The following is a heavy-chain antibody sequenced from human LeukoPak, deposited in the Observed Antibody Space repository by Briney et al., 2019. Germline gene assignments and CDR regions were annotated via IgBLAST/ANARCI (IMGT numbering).Heavy chain of an antibody. CDR3: ASSFGVAWYYFDY. V-gene: IGHV4-61*02. CDR2: IYTSGST. J-gene: IGHJ4*02. Sequence: SETLSLTCTVSGGPISSGSYYWSWIRQPAGKGLEWIGRIYTSGSTNYNPSLKIRVTISVDTSKNQFSLKLSSVTAADTAVYYCASSFGVAWYYFDYWGQGTLVTVSS. CDR1: GGPISSGSYY. D-gene: IGHD3-3*01.